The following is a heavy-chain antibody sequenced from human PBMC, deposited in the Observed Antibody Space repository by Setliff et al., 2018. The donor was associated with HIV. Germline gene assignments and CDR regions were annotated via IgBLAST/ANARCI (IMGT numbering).Heavy chain of an antibody. D-gene: IGHD3-3*01. Sequence: PSETLSLTCTVSGDSISSSTYYWGWIRQPPGKGLEWIGSIYYSGSTYCNPSLKSRVTISVDTSKNQFSLKLSSVTAADTAMYYCARVGAFGVGGWFDPWGQGSLVTVSS. V-gene: IGHV4-39*07. J-gene: IGHJ5*02. CDR1: GDSISSSTYY. CDR3: ARVGAFGVGGWFDP. CDR2: IYYSGST.